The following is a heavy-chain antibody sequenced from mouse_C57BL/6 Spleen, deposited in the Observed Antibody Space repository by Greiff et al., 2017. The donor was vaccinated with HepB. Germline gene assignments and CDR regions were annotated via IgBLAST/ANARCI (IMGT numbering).Heavy chain of an antibody. CDR2: IYPGDGDT. V-gene: IGHV1-82*01. J-gene: IGHJ4*01. D-gene: IGHD2-1*01. Sequence: VKLMESGPELVKPGASVKISCKASGYAFSSSWMNWVKQRPGKGLEWIGRIYPGDGDTNYNGKFKGKATLTADKSSSTAYMQLSSLTSEDSAVYFCASLIYYGNNGEAMDYWGQGTSVTVSS. CDR3: ASLIYYGNNGEAMDY. CDR1: GYAFSSSW.